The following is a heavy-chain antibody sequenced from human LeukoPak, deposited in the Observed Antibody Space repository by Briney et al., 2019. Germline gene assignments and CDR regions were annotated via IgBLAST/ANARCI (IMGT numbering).Heavy chain of an antibody. V-gene: IGHV4-59*01. CDR1: GGSISSYY. CDR3: ARATNSYDSSNLGY. J-gene: IGHJ4*02. D-gene: IGHD3-22*01. Sequence: SETLSLTCTVSGGSISSYYWSWIRKPPGKGLEGIGYIYYSGSTNYNPSLKSRVTISVDTSKNQFSLKLSSVTAADTAVYYCARATNSYDSSNLGYWGQGTLVTVSS. CDR2: IYYSGST.